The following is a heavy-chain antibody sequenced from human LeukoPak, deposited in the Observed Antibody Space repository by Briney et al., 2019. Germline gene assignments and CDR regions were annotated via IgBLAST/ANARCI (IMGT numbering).Heavy chain of an antibody. J-gene: IGHJ4*02. CDR1: GFTFSNAW. D-gene: IGHD7-27*01. CDR2: IKSKTDGETT. Sequence: GGSLRLSCAASGFTFSNAWMNWVRQAPGKGLEWVGRIKSKTDGETTDFGAPVKGRFAISRDDSKNTMYLHMNSLRTEDAAVYYCTTGNWGPYWGQGTLVTVSS. CDR3: TTGNWGPY. V-gene: IGHV3-15*07.